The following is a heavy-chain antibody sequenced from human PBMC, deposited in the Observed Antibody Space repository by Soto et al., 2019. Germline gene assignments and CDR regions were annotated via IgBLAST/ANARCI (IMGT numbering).Heavy chain of an antibody. D-gene: IGHD3-22*01. CDR3: ARAPYYYDSSGYYDAFDI. V-gene: IGHV1-69*01. J-gene: IGHJ3*02. Sequence: QVQLVQSGAEVKKPGSSVKVSCKASGGTFSSYAISWVRQAPGQGLEWMGGIIPIFGTANYAQKFQGRVTTTADESTSTAYMELSSLRSEDTAVYYCARAPYYYDSSGYYDAFDIWGQGTMVTVSS. CDR1: GGTFSSYA. CDR2: IIPIFGTA.